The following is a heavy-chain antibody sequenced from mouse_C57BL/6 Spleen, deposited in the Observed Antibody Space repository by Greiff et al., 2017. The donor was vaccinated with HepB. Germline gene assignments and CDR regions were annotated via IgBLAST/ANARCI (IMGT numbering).Heavy chain of an antibody. J-gene: IGHJ4*01. V-gene: IGHV1-54*01. CDR2: INPGSGGT. CDR1: GYAFTNYL. CDR3: AREVPYYAMDY. Sequence: VKLMESGAELVRPGTSVKVSCKASGYAFTNYLIEWVKQRPGQGLEWIGVINPGSGGTNYNEKFKGKATLTADKSSSTAYMQLSSLTSEDSAVYFCAREVPYYAMDYWGQGTSVTVSS. D-gene: IGHD6-1*01.